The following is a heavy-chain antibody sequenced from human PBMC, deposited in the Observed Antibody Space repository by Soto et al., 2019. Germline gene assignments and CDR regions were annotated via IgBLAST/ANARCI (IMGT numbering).Heavy chain of an antibody. V-gene: IGHV3-23*01. CDR2: ISGSGVST. J-gene: IGHJ4*02. D-gene: IGHD3-22*01. Sequence: EVQLLESGGGLAQPGGSLRLSCAASGFTFSSYAMSWVRQAPGKGLEWVSAISGSGVSTYYADSVKGRFTISRDNSKNNMDLQMNSLRAEDRAVYYCAKSTGRYYYDSSGYYHYDYWGQGTLVTVSS. CDR3: AKSTGRYYYDSSGYYHYDY. CDR1: GFTFSSYA.